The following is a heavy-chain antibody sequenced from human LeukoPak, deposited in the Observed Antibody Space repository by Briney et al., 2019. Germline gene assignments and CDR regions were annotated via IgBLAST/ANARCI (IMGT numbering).Heavy chain of an antibody. CDR3: AKRSNSSGWPHCLDY. CDR1: GFTFRDYY. V-gene: IGHV3-23*01. Sequence: GGSLRLSCVASGFTFRDYYISWIRQAPGKGLEWLSIVSGGGDITSYADSVKGRFTISRDNSKNTLYLQMNSLRAEDTAVYYCAKRSNSSGWPHCLDYWGQGTLVTVSS. D-gene: IGHD6-19*01. J-gene: IGHJ4*02. CDR2: VSGGGDIT.